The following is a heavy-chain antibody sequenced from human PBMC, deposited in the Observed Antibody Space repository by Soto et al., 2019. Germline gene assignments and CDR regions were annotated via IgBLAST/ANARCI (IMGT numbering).Heavy chain of an antibody. V-gene: IGHV4-31*03. CDR3: ARGSTVAAILFDY. CDR1: GDSISSGGYY. D-gene: IGHD2-15*01. CDR2: IYYSGST. Sequence: PSETLSLTCTVPGDSISSGGYYWSWIRQHPGKGLEWIGYIYYSGSTYYNPSLKSRVIISVDTSKNQFSLKLSSVTAADTAVYYCARGSTVAAILFDYWGQGTLVTVSS. J-gene: IGHJ4*02.